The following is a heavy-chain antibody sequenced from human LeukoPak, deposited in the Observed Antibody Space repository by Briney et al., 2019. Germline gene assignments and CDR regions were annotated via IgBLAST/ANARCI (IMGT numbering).Heavy chain of an antibody. CDR3: ARGHDILAPFDY. D-gene: IGHD3-9*01. Sequence: SATLSLTCAVYGGSFSCYYWSWIRQPPGKGLERIGEINHSGSTNYNPSLKSRVTISVDTSKNQFSLKLSSVTAADTAVYYCARGHDILAPFDYWGQGTLVTVSS. J-gene: IGHJ4*02. V-gene: IGHV4-34*01. CDR1: GGSFSCYY. CDR2: INHSGST.